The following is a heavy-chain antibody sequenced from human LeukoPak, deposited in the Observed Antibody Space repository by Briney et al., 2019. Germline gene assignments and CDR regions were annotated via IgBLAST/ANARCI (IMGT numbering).Heavy chain of an antibody. D-gene: IGHD2-2*01. CDR2: ISGSGGST. Sequence: GGSLRLSCAASGFTFSSYAMSWVRQAPGKGLEWVSAISGSGGSTYYADSVKGRFTISRDNSKNTLYLQMNSLRAEDTAVYYCASDGVIVVVPAASTRGYYMDVWGKGTTVTVSS. V-gene: IGHV3-23*01. CDR3: ASDGVIVVVPAASTRGYYMDV. J-gene: IGHJ6*03. CDR1: GFTFSSYA.